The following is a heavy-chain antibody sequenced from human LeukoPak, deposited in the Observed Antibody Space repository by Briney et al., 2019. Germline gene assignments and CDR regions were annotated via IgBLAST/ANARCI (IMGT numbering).Heavy chain of an antibody. V-gene: IGHV1-8*01. CDR3: ARGKAGDSGGHRAFDI. Sequence: ASVRVSCKASGYTFTAYDINRVRQATGQGLEWMGWMNPNSGNTGYAQKFQGSVTITRNTSISTAYMDFSNLRPEDTAVYYCARGKAGDSGGHRAFDIWGQGTMVTVSS. CDR2: MNPNSGNT. CDR1: GYTFTAYD. D-gene: IGHD2-15*01. J-gene: IGHJ3*02.